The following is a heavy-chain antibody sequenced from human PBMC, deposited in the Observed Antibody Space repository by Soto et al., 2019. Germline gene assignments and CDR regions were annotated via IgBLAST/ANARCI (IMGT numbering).Heavy chain of an antibody. J-gene: IGHJ6*02. CDR3: ARRAPSYYYYGMDV. CDR1: GFTFSSYS. V-gene: IGHV3-21*01. Sequence: GGSLRLSCAASGFTFSSYSVNWVRQAPGKGLEWVSSISSSSSYIYYADSVKGRFTISRDNAKNSLYLQMNSLRAEDTAVYYCARRAPSYYYYGMDVWGQGTTVTVSS. CDR2: ISSSSSYI.